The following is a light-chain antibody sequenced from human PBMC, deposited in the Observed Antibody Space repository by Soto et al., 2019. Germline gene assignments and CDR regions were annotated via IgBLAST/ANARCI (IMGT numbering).Light chain of an antibody. CDR1: QDIQYS. V-gene: IGKV1-27*01. Sequence: DIQMTQSPSSLSASVGDTVTLTCRASQDIQYSLALYQQKPGKAPSLLILGASFLQPGVASRFNGSGSATEFTLTISSLQPADVATEYCQKYQSAPLTFGGGTIVELK. CDR3: QKYQSAPLT. CDR2: GAS. J-gene: IGKJ4*01.